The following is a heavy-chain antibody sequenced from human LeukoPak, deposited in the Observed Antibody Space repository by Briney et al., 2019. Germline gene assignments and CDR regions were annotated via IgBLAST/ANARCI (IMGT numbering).Heavy chain of an antibody. D-gene: IGHD1-26*01. CDR2: IIPIFGTA. CDR3: AREPYSGSLRGWFDP. V-gene: IGHV1-69*05. CDR1: GYTFTSYA. J-gene: IGHJ5*02. Sequence: SVKVSCKASGYTFTSYAMNWVRQAPGQGLEWMGGIIPIFGTANYAQKFQGRVTITTDESTSTAYMELSSLRSEDTAVYYCAREPYSGSLRGWFDPWGQGTLVTVSS.